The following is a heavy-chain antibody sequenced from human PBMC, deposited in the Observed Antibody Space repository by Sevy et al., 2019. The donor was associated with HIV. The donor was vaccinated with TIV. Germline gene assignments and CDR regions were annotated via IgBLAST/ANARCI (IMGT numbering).Heavy chain of an antibody. CDR1: GYTLSELS. CDR3: ATTKDYYDSSGSPFDY. CDR2: IDPEDDET. Sequence: ASVKVSCMVSGYTLSELSMHWVRQAPGKGLEWMGSIDPEDDETIYAQKFQGRVTMTEDTSTDTAYMELNNLRSEDTAVYYWATTKDYYDSSGSPFDYWGQGTLVTVSS. J-gene: IGHJ4*02. V-gene: IGHV1-24*01. D-gene: IGHD3-22*01.